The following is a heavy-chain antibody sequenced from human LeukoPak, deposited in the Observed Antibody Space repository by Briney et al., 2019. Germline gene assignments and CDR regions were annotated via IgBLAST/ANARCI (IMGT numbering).Heavy chain of an antibody. V-gene: IGHV3-23*01. CDR1: GFTFGSYA. CDR2: ISGSGGST. D-gene: IGHD1-26*01. Sequence: GGSLRLSCAASGFTFGSYAMSWVRQAPGKGLEWVSAISGSGGSTYYAGSVKGRFTISRDNSKNTLYLQMNSLRAEDTAVYYCAKDRGYSGSYQKQLDYWGQGTLVTVSS. J-gene: IGHJ4*02. CDR3: AKDRGYSGSYQKQLDY.